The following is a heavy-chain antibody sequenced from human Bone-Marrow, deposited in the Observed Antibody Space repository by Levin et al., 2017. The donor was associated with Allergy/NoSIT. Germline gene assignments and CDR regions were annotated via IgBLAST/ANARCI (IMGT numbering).Heavy chain of an antibody. CDR2: IFGGNVDT. D-gene: IGHD2-8*01. Sequence: GESLKISCAASGFTFNNYAMTWVRQAPGKGLELVSTIFGGNVDTYYADSVKGRFTISRDNSNNLLYLQMNSLRADDTAVYYCAKGYGPYATHPGDYWGQGILVTVSS. CDR1: GFTFNNYA. CDR3: AKGYGPYATHPGDY. V-gene: IGHV3-23*01. J-gene: IGHJ4*02.